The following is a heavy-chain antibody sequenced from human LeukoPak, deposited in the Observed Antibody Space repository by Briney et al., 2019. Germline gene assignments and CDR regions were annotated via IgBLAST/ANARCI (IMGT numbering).Heavy chain of an antibody. D-gene: IGHD3-22*01. CDR1: GYTFTSHY. CDR3: ARDRYYYDSSGYYERGSPGFQH. CDR2: INPSGGST. Sequence: ASVKVSCKASGYTFTSHYMHWVRQAPGQGLEWMGIINPSGGSTSYAQKFQGRVTMTRDTSTSTVYMELSSLRSEDTAVYYCARDRYYYDSSGYYERGSPGFQHWGQGTLVTVSS. V-gene: IGHV1-46*01. J-gene: IGHJ1*01.